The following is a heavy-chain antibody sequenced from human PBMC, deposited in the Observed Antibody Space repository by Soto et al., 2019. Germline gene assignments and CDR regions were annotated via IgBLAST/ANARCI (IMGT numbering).Heavy chain of an antibody. D-gene: IGHD4-17*01. CDR1: EFTFTNAW. Sequence: EVQLVESGGDLVEPGGSLRLSCAASEFTFTNAWMSWVRQAPGKGLEWVGRIKSKTAGGTTDYAAPVQGRFTISRHESRNTLYLQMNSLKTEDTAVYYCTSLYYGHWGQGTLVTVSS. CDR3: TSLYYGH. V-gene: IGHV3-15*01. CDR2: IKSKTAGGTT. J-gene: IGHJ4*02.